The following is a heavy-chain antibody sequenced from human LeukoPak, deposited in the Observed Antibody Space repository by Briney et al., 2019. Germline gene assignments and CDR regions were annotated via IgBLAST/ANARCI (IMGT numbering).Heavy chain of an antibody. V-gene: IGHV3-7*01. J-gene: IGHJ4*01. Sequence: GGSLRPSCAASGFTFSSYWMSWVRQAPGKGLEGVANIKQDGSEKYYVDSVKGRFTISRDNAKNSLYLQMNSLRAQDTAVYYCARDMPYSSSSDYWGHGTLVTVSS. CDR3: ARDMPYSSSSDY. CDR1: GFTFSSYW. CDR2: IKQDGSEK. D-gene: IGHD6-13*01.